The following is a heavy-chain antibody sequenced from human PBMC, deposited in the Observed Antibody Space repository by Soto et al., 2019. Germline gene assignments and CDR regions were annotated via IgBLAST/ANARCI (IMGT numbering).Heavy chain of an antibody. CDR1: GFSFSNYA. D-gene: IGHD6-13*01. CDR3: LLDPGIAAANYGMDV. J-gene: IGHJ6*02. V-gene: IGHV3-30-3*01. Sequence: GGSLRLSCAASGFSFSNYAMHWVRQAPGKGLEWVAVMSYDGGNKYYADSVKGRFTISRDNSKNTLYLQMNSLRAEDTAVYFCLLDPGIAAANYGMDVWGQGTTVTVSS. CDR2: MSYDGGNK.